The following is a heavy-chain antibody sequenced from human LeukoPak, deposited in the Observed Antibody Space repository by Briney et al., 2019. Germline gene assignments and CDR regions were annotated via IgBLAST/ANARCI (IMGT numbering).Heavy chain of an antibody. Sequence: ASVKVSCKASVYTFTGYYIHWVRQAPGKALEWVGWINPNSGGTNYAQKFQGRGTMTRDTSISPGYIELCRLRFDGTATCYCGRAWVGPAAPGGEWGQGTLVTVSS. V-gene: IGHV1-2*02. CDR2: INPNSGGT. J-gene: IGHJ4*02. CDR1: VYTFTGYY. D-gene: IGHD2-2*01. CDR3: GRAWVGPAAPGGE.